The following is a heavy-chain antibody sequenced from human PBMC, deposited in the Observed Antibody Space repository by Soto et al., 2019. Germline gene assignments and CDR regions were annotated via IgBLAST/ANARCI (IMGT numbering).Heavy chain of an antibody. J-gene: IGHJ6*02. V-gene: IGHV3-33*01. CDR2: IWYDGSNK. CDR1: GFTFSSYG. Sequence: PGGSLRLSCAASGFTFSSYGMHWVRQAPGKGLEWVAVIWYDGSNKYYADSVKGRFTISRDNSKNTLYLQMNSLRAEDTAVYYCARDEDTAMTLDVWGQGTTVTVSS. D-gene: IGHD5-18*01. CDR3: ARDEDTAMTLDV.